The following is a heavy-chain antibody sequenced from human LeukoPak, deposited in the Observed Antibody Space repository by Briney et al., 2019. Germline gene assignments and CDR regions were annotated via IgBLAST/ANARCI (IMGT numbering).Heavy chain of an antibody. CDR3: VSFYETY. CDR1: GFTFSSYS. J-gene: IGHJ4*02. CDR2: IRFTGSYI. Sequence: AGGSLRLSCAASGFTFSSYSMNWVRQAPGRGLEWVSSIRFTGSYIYYADSVKGRFTISRDDAKNLLSLQMISLRVEDTAVYCCVSFYETYWGRGTLVTVSS. D-gene: IGHD2/OR15-2a*01. V-gene: IGHV3-21*01.